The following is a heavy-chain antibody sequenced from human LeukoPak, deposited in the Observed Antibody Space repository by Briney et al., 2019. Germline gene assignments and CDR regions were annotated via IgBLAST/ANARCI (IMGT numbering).Heavy chain of an antibody. CDR1: GYTFTGYY. D-gene: IGHD5-12*01. CDR2: INPNSGGT. J-gene: IGHJ4*02. CDR3: ARAYQWLRLLVDY. Sequence: GASVKVSCKASGYTFTGYYMHWVRQAPGQGLEWMGWINPNSGGTNYAQNFQGRVTMTRDTSISTAYMELSRLRSDETAVYYCARAYQWLRLLVDYWGQGTLVTVSS. V-gene: IGHV1-2*02.